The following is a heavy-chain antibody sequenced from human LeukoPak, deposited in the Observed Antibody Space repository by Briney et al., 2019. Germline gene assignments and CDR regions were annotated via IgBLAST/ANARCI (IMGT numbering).Heavy chain of an antibody. CDR2: IYYSGST. D-gene: IGHD6-13*01. CDR1: GGSVSSGSYY. Sequence: KASETLSLTCTVSGGSVSSGSYYWSWIRQPPGKGLEWIGYIYYSGSTNYNPSLKSRVTISVDTSKNQFSLKLGSVTAADTAVYYCARDAYSSSWPDVWGQGTTVTVSS. CDR3: ARDAYSSSWPDV. J-gene: IGHJ6*02. V-gene: IGHV4-61*01.